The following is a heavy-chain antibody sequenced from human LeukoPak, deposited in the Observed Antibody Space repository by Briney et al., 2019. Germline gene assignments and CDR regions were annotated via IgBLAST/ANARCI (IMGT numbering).Heavy chain of an antibody. D-gene: IGHD1-1*01. Sequence: GGSLRLSCAASGFTFSSYWMHWVRQAPGKGLEWVSVIYSGGSTYYADSVKGRFTISRDNSKNTLYLQVNSLRAEDTAVYYCARMMYNWNDNYYYGMDVWGQGTTVTVSS. CDR3: ARMMYNWNDNYYYGMDV. CDR2: IYSGGST. V-gene: IGHV3-66*01. CDR1: GFTFSSYW. J-gene: IGHJ6*02.